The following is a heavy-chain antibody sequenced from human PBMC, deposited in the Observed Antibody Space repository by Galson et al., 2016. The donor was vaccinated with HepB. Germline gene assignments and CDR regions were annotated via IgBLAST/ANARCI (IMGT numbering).Heavy chain of an antibody. CDR1: GFSLAEYA. V-gene: IGHV3-9*01. CDR3: AKDKTSGYSSGWYYFDY. D-gene: IGHD6-19*01. Sequence: SLRPSCAASGFSLAEYAIHWVRQVPGKGLEWVSGISWNGRTLGYADSVKGRFTISKDHAKNSLYLQMNSLRPEDTALYYCAKDKTSGYSSGWYYFDYWGQGTLVTVSS. J-gene: IGHJ4*02. CDR2: ISWNGRTL.